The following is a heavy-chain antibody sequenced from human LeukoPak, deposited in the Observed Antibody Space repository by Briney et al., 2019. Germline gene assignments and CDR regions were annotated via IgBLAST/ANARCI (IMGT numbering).Heavy chain of an antibody. J-gene: IGHJ6*02. Sequence: SVKVSCKASGNSISNYAVSWVRQAPGQGFEWMGGIIPIFGTADYAQKFQGRVTITADQSTSTTYMALSSLKSEDTATYYCTTRACHAGGCSSSFYYYYGLHFWGQGTTVTVSS. D-gene: IGHD3-16*01. CDR2: IIPIFGTA. V-gene: IGHV1-69*13. CDR1: GNSISNYA. CDR3: TTRACHAGGCSSSFYYYYGLHF.